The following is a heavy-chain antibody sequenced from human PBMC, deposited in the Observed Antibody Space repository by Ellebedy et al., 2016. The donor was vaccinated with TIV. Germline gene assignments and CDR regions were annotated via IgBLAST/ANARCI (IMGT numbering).Heavy chain of an antibody. CDR2: LPYGGGSK. J-gene: IGHJ4*02. CDR1: GFTFSACA. CDR3: ARGCLVMTTVTTRPVDW. D-gene: IGHD4-11*01. V-gene: IGHV3-30*01. Sequence: GESLKISCAASGFTFSACAMHSVRQPPGQVLDWLAILPYGGGSKYYADSVKGRFTISRDNSNNTLYLQMNSLIPEDTAVYYCARGCLVMTTVTTRPVDWWGEGTLVTVSS.